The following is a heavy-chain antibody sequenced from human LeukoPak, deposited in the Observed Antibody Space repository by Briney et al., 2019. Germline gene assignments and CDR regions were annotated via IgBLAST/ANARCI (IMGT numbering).Heavy chain of an antibody. D-gene: IGHD3-10*02. CDR1: GFTFSNYN. Sequence: GGSLRLSCAASGFTFSNYNMSWVRQAPGKGLEWLSSIISSSITIYYADSVKGRFTISRDNAKNSLYLQMNSLRAEDTAVYYCAELGITMIGGVWGKGTTVTISS. CDR3: AELGITMIGGV. J-gene: IGHJ6*04. CDR2: IISSSITI. V-gene: IGHV3-48*04.